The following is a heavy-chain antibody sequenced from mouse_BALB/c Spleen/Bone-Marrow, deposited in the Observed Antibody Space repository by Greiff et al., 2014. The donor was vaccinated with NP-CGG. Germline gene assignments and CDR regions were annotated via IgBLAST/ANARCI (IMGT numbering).Heavy chain of an antibody. D-gene: IGHD1-1*01. CDR2: IDPSNTYT. V-gene: IGHV1-4*02. CDR1: GYTFTSYT. Sequence: QVHVKQSAAELARPGASVKMSCKASGYTFTSYTMQWVKQRPGQGLEWIGYIDPSNTYTGYNQKFRDKTTLTADKSSSTAYMQLTSLTSEDSAVYYCAREDIITAYFDYWGQGTTLTVSS. CDR3: AREDIITAYFDY. J-gene: IGHJ2*01.